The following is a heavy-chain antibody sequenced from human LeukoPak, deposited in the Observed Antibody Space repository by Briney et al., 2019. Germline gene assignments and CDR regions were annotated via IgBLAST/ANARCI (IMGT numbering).Heavy chain of an antibody. J-gene: IGHJ4*02. CDR1: GFTFSSYG. Sequence: GGTLRLSCAASGFTFSSYGMSWVRQAPGKGLEWVSAISGSGGSTYYADSVKGRFTISRDNSKNTLYLQMNSLRAEDTAVYYCARGSYYYDSSGYYCFDYWGQGTLVTVSS. CDR3: ARGSYYYDSSGYYCFDY. D-gene: IGHD3-22*01. V-gene: IGHV3-23*01. CDR2: ISGSGGST.